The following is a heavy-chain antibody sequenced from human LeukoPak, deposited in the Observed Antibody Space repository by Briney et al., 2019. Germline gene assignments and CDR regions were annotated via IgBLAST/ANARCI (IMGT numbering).Heavy chain of an antibody. V-gene: IGHV3-23*01. CDR2: ISGSSGTP. D-gene: IGHD3-3*01. CDR1: GFTFSTSG. CDR3: AKTRGISISGVVPLCDY. J-gene: IGHJ4*02. Sequence: GGSLRLSCAASGFTFSTSGVTWVRQAPGKGLDWVSIISGSSGTPYYTDSVKGRFTISRDNSKNTLYLQMNSLRAEDTAVYYCAKTRGISISGVVPLCDYWGQGTLVTVSS.